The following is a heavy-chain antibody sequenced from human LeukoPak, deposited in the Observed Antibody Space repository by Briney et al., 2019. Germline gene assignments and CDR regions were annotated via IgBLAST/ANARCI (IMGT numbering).Heavy chain of an antibody. CDR3: ARVGYCSGGSCYEMFDY. CDR1: GFTFTRYT. CDR2: IGSGSALI. J-gene: IGHJ4*02. Sequence: GGSLRLSCAASGFTFTRYTMNWVRQAPGKGLEWVASIGSGSALIYYADSVRGRFTISRDNSKNTLYLQMNSLRDEDTALYYCARVGYCSGGSCYEMFDYWGQGALVTVSS. V-gene: IGHV3-21*04. D-gene: IGHD2-15*01.